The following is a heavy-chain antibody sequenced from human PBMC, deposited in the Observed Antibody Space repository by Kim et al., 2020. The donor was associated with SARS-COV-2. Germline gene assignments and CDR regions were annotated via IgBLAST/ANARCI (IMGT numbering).Heavy chain of an antibody. Sequence: ASVKVSCKASGYTFTSYGISWVRQAPGQGLEWMGWISAYNGNTNYAQKLQGRVTMTTDTSTSTAYMELRSLRSDDTAVYYCASSGLKPVATPVGGMDVWGQGTTVTVSS. CDR2: ISAYNGNT. D-gene: IGHD5-12*01. CDR3: ASSGLKPVATPVGGMDV. V-gene: IGHV1-18*01. J-gene: IGHJ6*02. CDR1: GYTFTSYG.